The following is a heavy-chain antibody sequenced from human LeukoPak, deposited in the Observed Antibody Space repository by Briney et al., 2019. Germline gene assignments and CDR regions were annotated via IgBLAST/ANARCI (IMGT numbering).Heavy chain of an antibody. Sequence: PGGSLRLSCAASGFTFSSYAMSWVRQAPGKGLEWVSAISGGGGSTFYAESVKGRFTISRDNSKNTLHLQMNSLRAKDTAVYYCAKVTGTRIGPFDVWGQGTMVTVS. D-gene: IGHD1-1*01. J-gene: IGHJ3*01. CDR3: AKVTGTRIGPFDV. CDR1: GFTFSSYA. CDR2: ISGGGGST. V-gene: IGHV3-23*01.